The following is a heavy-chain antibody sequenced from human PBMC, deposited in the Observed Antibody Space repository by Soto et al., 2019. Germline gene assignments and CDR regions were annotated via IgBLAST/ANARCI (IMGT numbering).Heavy chain of an antibody. CDR2: ISYDGSNK. D-gene: IGHD3-22*01. V-gene: IGHV3-30*03. CDR1: GFTFSSYG. CDR3: ATTDYYDSSGYQTAFDI. Sequence: QVQLVESGGGVVQPGRSLRLSCAASGFTFSSYGMHWVRQAPGKGLEWVAVISYDGSNKYYADYVKGRFTISRDNSKNTLYLQMNSLRAEDTAVYYCATTDYYDSSGYQTAFDIWGQGTMVTVSS. J-gene: IGHJ3*02.